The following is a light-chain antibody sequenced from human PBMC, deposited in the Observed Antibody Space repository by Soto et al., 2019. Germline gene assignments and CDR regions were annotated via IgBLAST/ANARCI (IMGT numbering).Light chain of an antibody. V-gene: IGKV3-20*01. J-gene: IGKJ4*01. CDR3: QQYGSSPLT. Sequence: EIVLTQSPASLSLSPGERATFPCRASQSVSGRHLAWYQQKPGQAPRLLIFGASSRATGIPDRFSGSGSGTDFTLTISRLEPEDFAVYYCQQYGSSPLTFGGGTKVDIK. CDR1: QSVSGRH. CDR2: GAS.